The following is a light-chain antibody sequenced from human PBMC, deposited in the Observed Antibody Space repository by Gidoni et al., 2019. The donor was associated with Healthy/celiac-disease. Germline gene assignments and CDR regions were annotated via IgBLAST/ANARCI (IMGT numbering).Light chain of an antibody. CDR3: QQRSNWPRT. J-gene: IGKJ2*02. CDR2: DAS. V-gene: IGKV3-11*01. Sequence: EMVLTQSPATLSFSTGERATLSCRASQSVSSYLAWYQQKPGQAPRLLLYDASNRATGIPARCSGSGSGTDFTLTISSLEPEDFAVYYCQQRSNWPRTFGQGTKLEIQ. CDR1: QSVSSY.